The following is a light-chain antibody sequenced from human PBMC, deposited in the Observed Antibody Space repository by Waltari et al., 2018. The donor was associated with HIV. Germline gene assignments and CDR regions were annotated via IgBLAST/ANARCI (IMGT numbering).Light chain of an antibody. CDR3: MQALQTPLFT. V-gene: IGKV2-28*01. Sequence: DIVMTQSPLSLPVNPGEPASISCRSSQSLLHSNGFNYLDWYLQKPGQSPQLLIYLGSNRASGVPDRFSGSGSGTDFTLKISRVEAEDVGVYYCMQALQTPLFTFGPGTKVDI. CDR1: QSLLHSNGFNY. CDR2: LGS. J-gene: IGKJ3*01.